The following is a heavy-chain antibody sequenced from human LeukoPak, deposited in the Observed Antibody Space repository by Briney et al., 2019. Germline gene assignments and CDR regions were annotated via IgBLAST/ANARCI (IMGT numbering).Heavy chain of an antibody. J-gene: IGHJ4*02. V-gene: IGHV3-64*01. Sequence: PGGSLRLSCAASGFSFSKFAMHWVRQAPGRGLESVSGISYNGDGTYYANSVKGRFTISRDNSKKTLYLQVGSLRADDTAVYYCARDRGCYGSGSSEYYFDYWGQGTLVTVSS. CDR3: ARDRGCYGSGSSEYYFDY. CDR1: GFSFSKFA. CDR2: ISYNGDGT. D-gene: IGHD3-10*01.